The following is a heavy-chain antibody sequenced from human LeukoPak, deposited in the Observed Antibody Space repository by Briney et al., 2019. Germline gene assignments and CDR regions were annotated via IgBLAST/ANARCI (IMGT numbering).Heavy chain of an antibody. D-gene: IGHD3-22*01. CDR1: GYSFTSYW. V-gene: IGHV5-51*01. CDR2: IYPGDSDT. J-gene: IGHJ4*02. Sequence: HGESLKISCQGSGYSFTSYWIGWVPQMPGKGLEWMGIIYPGDSDTRYSPSFQGQVTISADKSISTAYLQWSSLKASDTAMYYCARQLQGHYYDSSGYPFDYWGQGTLVTVSS. CDR3: ARQLQGHYYDSSGYPFDY.